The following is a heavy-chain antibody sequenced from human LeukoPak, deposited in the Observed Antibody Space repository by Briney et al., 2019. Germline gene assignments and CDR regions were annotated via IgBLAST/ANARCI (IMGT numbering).Heavy chain of an antibody. V-gene: IGHV3-48*03. CDR2: ISSSGSTI. J-gene: IGHJ4*02. D-gene: IGHD2-15*01. CDR3: AKGRCSGGSCYGRGFDY. CDR1: GFTFSSYE. Sequence: GGSLRLSCAASGFTFSSYEMNWVRQAPGKGLEWVSYISSSGSTIYYADSVKGRFTISRDNSKSTLYLQMNSLRVEDTAVYYCAKGRCSGGSCYGRGFDYWGQGTLVTVSS.